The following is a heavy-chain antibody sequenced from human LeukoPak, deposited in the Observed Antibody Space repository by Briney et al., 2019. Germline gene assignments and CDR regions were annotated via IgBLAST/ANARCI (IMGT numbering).Heavy chain of an antibody. Sequence: GGSLCLSCAASGFTFSSYSMNWIRQAPGKGLEWISSISSSSSYIYYADSLKGRFTISVDNSKNSLYLQMNSLRADDTAVDYCARVRMGQGDVGGMDVWGQGTTVTVSS. CDR2: ISSSSSYI. CDR1: GFTFSSYS. J-gene: IGHJ6*02. D-gene: IGHD3-10*01. V-gene: IGHV3-21*01. CDR3: ARVRMGQGDVGGMDV.